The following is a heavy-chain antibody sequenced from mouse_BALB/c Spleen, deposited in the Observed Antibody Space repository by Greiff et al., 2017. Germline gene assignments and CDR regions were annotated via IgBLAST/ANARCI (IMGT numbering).Heavy chain of an antibody. CDR1: GFNIKDYY. J-gene: IGHJ2*01. V-gene: IGHV14-1*02. D-gene: IGHD1-1*01. CDR3: AAITTVVDY. Sequence: EVQLVESGAELVRPGALVKLSCKASGFNIKDYYMHWVKQRPEQGLEWIGWIDPENGNTIYDPKFQGKASITADTSSNTAYLQLSSLTSEDSAVYYCAAITTVVDYWGQGTTLTVSS. CDR2: IDPENGNT.